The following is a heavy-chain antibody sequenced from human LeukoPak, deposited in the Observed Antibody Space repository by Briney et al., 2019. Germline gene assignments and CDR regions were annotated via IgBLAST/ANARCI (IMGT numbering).Heavy chain of an antibody. Sequence: PGGSLRLSCAASGFTFSSYAMSWVRQAPGKGLEWVSTVSGSGGSTYYADSVKGRFIISRDNSKNTLYLQMNSLRAEDTGVYYCGKIVSASSSNYWGQGTLVSVSS. CDR2: VSGSGGST. CDR3: GKIVSASSSNY. J-gene: IGHJ4*02. D-gene: IGHD6-13*01. CDR1: GFTFSSYA. V-gene: IGHV3-23*01.